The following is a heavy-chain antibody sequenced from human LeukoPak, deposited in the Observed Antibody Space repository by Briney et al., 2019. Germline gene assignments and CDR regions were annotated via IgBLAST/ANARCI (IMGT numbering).Heavy chain of an antibody. Sequence: ASVKVSCKGSGYTLTELLLHWVRQAPGKGLDWVGGVNPQDCETNYPQKFQGRVTKNEDTSIDPAYMELRSLRSDDPACYYCAKVTGVRLWLRVDYWGQGTLAPVS. CDR2: VNPQDCET. J-gene: IGHJ4*02. CDR3: AKVTGVRLWLRVDY. D-gene: IGHD5-18*01. CDR1: GYTLTELL. V-gene: IGHV1-24*01.